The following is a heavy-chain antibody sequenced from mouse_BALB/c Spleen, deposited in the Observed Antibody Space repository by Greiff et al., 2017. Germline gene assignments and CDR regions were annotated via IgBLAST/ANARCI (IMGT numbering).Heavy chain of an antibody. CDR2: ISNGGGST. CDR3: ARLSTMITTWFGY. CDR1: GFTFSSYT. D-gene: IGHD2-4*01. Sequence: DVQLVESGGGLVQPGGSLKLSCAASGFTFSSYTMSWVRQTPEKRLEWVACISNGGGSTYYPDTVKGRFTISRDNAKNTLYLQMSSLKSEDTAMYYCARLSTMITTWFGYWGQGTLVTVSA. J-gene: IGHJ3*01. V-gene: IGHV5-12-2*01.